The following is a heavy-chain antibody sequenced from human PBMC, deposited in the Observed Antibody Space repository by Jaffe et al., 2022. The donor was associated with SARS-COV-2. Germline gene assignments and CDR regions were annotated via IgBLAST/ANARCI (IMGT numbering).Heavy chain of an antibody. Sequence: HLQLQESGPGLVKPSETLSLACTVSGDSITSESYFWGWIRQPPGKGLEWIGSIYYNGIIYSNPSLKSRVTISVDTSKSHVSLKLSAVTAADTAVYYCVRHPGGGSTTMASFYYYGMDVWGRGTSVTVSS. V-gene: IGHV4-39*01. J-gene: IGHJ6*02. CDR3: VRHPGGGSTTMASFYYYGMDV. D-gene: IGHD1-1*01. CDR2: IYYNGII. CDR1: GDSITSESYF.